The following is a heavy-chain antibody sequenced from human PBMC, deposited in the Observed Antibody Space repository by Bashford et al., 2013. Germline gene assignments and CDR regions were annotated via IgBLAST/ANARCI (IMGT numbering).Heavy chain of an antibody. J-gene: IGHJ4*02. D-gene: IGHD3-10*01. CDR2: ISGSSSSI. V-gene: IGHV3-48*02. Sequence: VRQAPGKGLESISYISGSSSSIYYADSVKGRFTISRDNAKNSLCLQMNSLRDEDTAVYYCARAPFGEYYGSGIYFNYWGQGTLVTVSS. CDR3: ARAPFGEYYGSGIYFNY.